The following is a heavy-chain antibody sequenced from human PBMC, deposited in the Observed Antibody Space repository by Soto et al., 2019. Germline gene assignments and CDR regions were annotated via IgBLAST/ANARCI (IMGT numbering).Heavy chain of an antibody. CDR2: INGFGENT. V-gene: IGHV3-23*01. D-gene: IGHD1-1*01. J-gene: IGHJ4*02. CDR3: ARPTGTSYYWKYYFDS. CDR1: GFTFANHA. Sequence: EVQLLQSGGGLVQPGESLRLSCAASGFTFANHAMSWFRQAPGKGLEWVSSINGFGENTYYADSVKGRFSISRDSSTLYLRMNSLRPEDTAVYYCARPTGTSYYWKYYFDSWGQGTLVTVSS.